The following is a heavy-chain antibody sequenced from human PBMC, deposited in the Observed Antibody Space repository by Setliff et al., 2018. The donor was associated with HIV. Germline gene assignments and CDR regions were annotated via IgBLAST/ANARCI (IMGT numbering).Heavy chain of an antibody. J-gene: IGHJ4*02. Sequence: PGESLKISCAASGFTFSSYWMSWVRQAPGKGLEWVANIKQDGSEKYYVDSVKGRFTISRDNAKNSLYLQMNSLRAEDTAVYYCARGLNYYGSGSYYTGFDYWGQGTLVTGSS. CDR3: ARGLNYYGSGSYYTGFDY. V-gene: IGHV3-7*01. D-gene: IGHD3-10*01. CDR2: IKQDGSEK. CDR1: GFTFSSYW.